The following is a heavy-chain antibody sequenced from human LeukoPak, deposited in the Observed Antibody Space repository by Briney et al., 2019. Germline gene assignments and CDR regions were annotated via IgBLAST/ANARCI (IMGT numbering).Heavy chain of an antibody. CDR2: IIRGLGIS. CDR3: ASARQRHCTNGVCPSLTDS. V-gene: IGHV1-69*04. D-gene: IGHD2-8*01. CDR1: GGTFSSYA. Sequence: SVKVSCKASGGTFSSYAINWVRQAPGQGLEWMGRIIRGLGISNYAQKFQGRVRITADKSTSTTYMELSSLRSEDTAVYYCASARQRHCTNGVCPSLTDSWGQGTLVTVSS. J-gene: IGHJ4*02.